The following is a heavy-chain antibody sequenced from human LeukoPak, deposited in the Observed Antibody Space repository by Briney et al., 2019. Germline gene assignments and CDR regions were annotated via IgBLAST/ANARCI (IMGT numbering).Heavy chain of an antibody. J-gene: IGHJ5*02. V-gene: IGHV1-46*01. CDR2: INPSGGST. D-gene: IGHD4-17*01. Sequence: ASVKVSCKASGYTFTSYYMHWVRQAPGQGLEWMGIINPSGGSTSYAQKFQGRVTMTRDMSTSTVYMELSSLRSEDTAVYYCARDGLVTTVTTYTFDPWGQGTLVTVSS. CDR3: ARDGLVTTVTTYTFDP. CDR1: GYTFTSYY.